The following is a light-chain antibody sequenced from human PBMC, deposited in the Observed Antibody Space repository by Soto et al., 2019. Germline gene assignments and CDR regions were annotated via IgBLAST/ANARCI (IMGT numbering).Light chain of an antibody. V-gene: IGLV1-40*01. CDR1: RSNIGAGYA. CDR3: QSYDTSLSASG. J-gene: IGLJ2*01. Sequence: QSVLTQPPSVSGAPGHRVTISCTGSRSNIGAGYAVHWYQQLPGTAPKLLIYDNTNRPSGVPDRFSASESGTSASLAITGLQSEDEADYYCQSYDTSLSASGFGGGTKVTVL. CDR2: DNT.